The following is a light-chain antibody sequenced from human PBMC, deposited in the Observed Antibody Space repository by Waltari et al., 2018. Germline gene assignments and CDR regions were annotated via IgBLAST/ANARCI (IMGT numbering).Light chain of an antibody. V-gene: IGLV3-25*03. CDR2: QDT. J-gene: IGLJ3*02. CDR1: TLPKQY. CDR3: QSADTSGVYPR. Sequence: SYDLTQPPSVSVPPGPTAKVTCSGDTLPKQYAYWYQNKPGQAPLLLIYQDTERPSGISGRFSGSSSGTTVTLTISDVQAEDEADYYCQSADTSGVYPRFGGGTKLTVL.